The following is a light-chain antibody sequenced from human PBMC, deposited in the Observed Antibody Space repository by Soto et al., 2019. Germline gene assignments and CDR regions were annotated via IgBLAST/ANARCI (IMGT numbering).Light chain of an antibody. J-gene: IGKJ4*01. Sequence: EIVLTQSPATLSLSPGERATLSCRASQSVSTYLAWYQQKPGQAPRLLIYDASNRATGIPARFSGSGSGTDFTLSISSLEPEDFALDYCQQRSTWLTFGGGTKVDIK. CDR1: QSVSTY. CDR3: QQRSTWLT. V-gene: IGKV3-11*01. CDR2: DAS.